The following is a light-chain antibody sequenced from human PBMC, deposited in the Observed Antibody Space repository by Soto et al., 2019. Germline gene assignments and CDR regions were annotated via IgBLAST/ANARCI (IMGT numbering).Light chain of an antibody. CDR2: DVK. V-gene: IGLV2-14*01. CDR1: SSDVGAYDY. Sequence: QAVLTQPASVSGSPGQSIAISCTGTSSDVGAYDYVSWYQQHPGKAPKLMIYDVKYRPSGVSNRFSGSKSGNTASLTISGLQAEDEADYYCSSYTSSSSVIFGGGTKVTVL. CDR3: SSYTSSSSVI. J-gene: IGLJ2*01.